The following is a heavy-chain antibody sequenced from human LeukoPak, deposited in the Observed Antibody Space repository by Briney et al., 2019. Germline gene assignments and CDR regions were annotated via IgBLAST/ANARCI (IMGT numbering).Heavy chain of an antibody. J-gene: IGHJ4*02. CDR2: ISGSGDST. CDR3: AKWSGFGDD. Sequence: GGSLRLSCAASGFTFSSNSMTWVRQTPGKGLEWVSGISGSGDSTYYADSVKGRFIISRDNSRNTLYLQMSSLRAEDTAVYYCAKWSGFGDDWGQGTLVTVSS. V-gene: IGHV3-23*01. CDR1: GFTFSSNS. D-gene: IGHD3-10*01.